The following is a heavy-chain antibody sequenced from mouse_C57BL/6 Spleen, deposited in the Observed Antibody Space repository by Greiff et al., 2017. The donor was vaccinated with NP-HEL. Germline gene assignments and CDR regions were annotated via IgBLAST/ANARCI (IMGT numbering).Heavy chain of an antibody. Sequence: QVQLQQSGPELVKPGASVKISCKASGYAFSSSWMNWVKQRPGKGLEWIGRIYPGDGDTNYNGKFKGKATLTADKSSSTAYMQLSSLTSEDSAVYFCARGGSSYLYYYAMDYWGQGTSVTVSS. D-gene: IGHD1-1*01. J-gene: IGHJ4*01. CDR2: IYPGDGDT. CDR3: ARGGSSYLYYYAMDY. V-gene: IGHV1-82*01. CDR1: GYAFSSSW.